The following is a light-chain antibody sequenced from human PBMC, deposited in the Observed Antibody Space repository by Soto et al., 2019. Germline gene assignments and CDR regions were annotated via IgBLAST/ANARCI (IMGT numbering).Light chain of an antibody. CDR2: GAS. Sequence: EIVLTQSPGTLSLSPGERATLSCRASQSVSSSYLAWYQQKPGQAPRLLIYGASSRATGIPDRFSGSGSGTDFTLTISRLEPEDFGVYYCQQYNNWPRATFGGGTKV. J-gene: IGKJ4*01. CDR1: QSVSSSY. V-gene: IGKV3-20*01. CDR3: QQYNNWPRAT.